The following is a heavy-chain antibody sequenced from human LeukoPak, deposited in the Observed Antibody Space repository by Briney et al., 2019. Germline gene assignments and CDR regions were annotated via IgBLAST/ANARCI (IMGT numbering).Heavy chain of an antibody. V-gene: IGHV3-30*04. J-gene: IGHJ5*02. CDR3: AREGPDYYGSGSYYKAYSWFDP. D-gene: IGHD3-10*01. CDR2: ISYDGSNK. Sequence: QPGGSLRLPCAASGFTFSSYAMHWVRQAPGKGLEWVAVISYDGSNKYYADSVKGRFTISRDNSKNTLYLQMNSLRAEDTAVYYCAREGPDYYGSGSYYKAYSWFDPWGQGTLVTVSS. CDR1: GFTFSSYA.